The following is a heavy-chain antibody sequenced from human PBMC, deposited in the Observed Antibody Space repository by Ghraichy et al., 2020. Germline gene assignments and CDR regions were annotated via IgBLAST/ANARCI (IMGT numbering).Heavy chain of an antibody. J-gene: IGHJ4*02. V-gene: IGHV5-51*01. Sequence: GESLNISCKGSGYSFTSYWIGWVRQMPGKGLEWMGIIYPGDSDTRYSPSFQGQVTISADKSISTAYLQWSSLKASDTAMYYCARREGGTYYDSSLELDYWGQGTLVTVSS. CDR1: GYSFTSYW. CDR2: IYPGDSDT. CDR3: ARREGGTYYDSSLELDY. D-gene: IGHD3-22*01.